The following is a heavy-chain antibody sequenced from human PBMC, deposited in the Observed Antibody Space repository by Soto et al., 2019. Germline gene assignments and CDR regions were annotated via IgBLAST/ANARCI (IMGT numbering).Heavy chain of an antibody. Sequence: SLRLSCAASGFTFSSYGMHWVRQAPGKGLEWVAVIWYDGSNKYYADSVKGRFTISRDNSKNTLYLQMNSLRAEDTAVYYCARDLRSYGSEFHYWGQGTLVTVS. D-gene: IGHD3-10*01. CDR2: IWYDGSNK. CDR1: GFTFSSYG. CDR3: ARDLRSYGSEFHY. V-gene: IGHV3-33*01. J-gene: IGHJ4*02.